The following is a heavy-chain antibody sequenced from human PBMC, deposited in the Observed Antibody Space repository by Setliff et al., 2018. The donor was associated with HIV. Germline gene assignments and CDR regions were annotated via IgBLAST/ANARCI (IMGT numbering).Heavy chain of an antibody. J-gene: IGHJ4*02. D-gene: IGHD3-9*01. CDR1: GGSVSTSTYY. V-gene: IGHV4-39*01. Sequence: SETLSLTCTVSGGSVSTSTYYWGWIRQPPGKGLEYIGTLSYRGTTHYNPSLKSRIALSIGSSKNQFSLNLHFVTATDSALYYCATTRPISTGYPGFFDSWGQGIVVTVSS. CDR3: ATTRPISTGYPGFFDS. CDR2: LSYRGTT.